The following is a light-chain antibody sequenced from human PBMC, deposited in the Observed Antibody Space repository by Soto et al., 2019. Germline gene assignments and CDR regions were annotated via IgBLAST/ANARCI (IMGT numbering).Light chain of an antibody. Sequence: QSVLTQPASVSGSPGQSITISCTGTSSDVGGYNYVSWYQQHPGKAPKLMIYDVSNRPSGVSNRFSGSKSGNTASLTISGLQAEDDADYYCSSYTSSSTLAVFGTGTKVTVL. CDR3: SSYTSSSTLAV. CDR1: SSDVGGYNY. J-gene: IGLJ1*01. CDR2: DVS. V-gene: IGLV2-14*01.